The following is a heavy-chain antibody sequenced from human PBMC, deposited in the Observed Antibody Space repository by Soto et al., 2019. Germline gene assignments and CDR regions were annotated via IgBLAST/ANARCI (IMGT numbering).Heavy chain of an antibody. CDR1: GFTFSSYA. CDR3: AKAQWPYYYYYGMDV. J-gene: IGHJ6*02. Sequence: GGSLRLSCAASGFTFSSYAMSWVRQAPGKGLEWVSAISGSGGSTYYADSVKGRFTISRDNSKNTLYLQMNSLRAEDTAVYYCAKAQWPYYYYYGMDVWGQGTTVTVSS. CDR2: ISGSGGST. V-gene: IGHV3-23*01. D-gene: IGHD6-19*01.